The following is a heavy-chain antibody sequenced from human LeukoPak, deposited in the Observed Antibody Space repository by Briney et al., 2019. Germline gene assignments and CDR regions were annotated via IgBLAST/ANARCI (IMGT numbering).Heavy chain of an antibody. V-gene: IGHV4-59*02. D-gene: IGHD5-24*01. Sequence: SETLSLTCSVSGVSVSDFSWSWIRQPPGKGLESIGYIHYSGDTKYNPSLKTRVTISIDTSKNQFSLTLNSVTAADTAVYYCARVHDGYNGERYFDYWGQGTLVTVAS. J-gene: IGHJ4*02. CDR1: GVSVSDFS. CDR2: IHYSGDT. CDR3: ARVHDGYNGERYFDY.